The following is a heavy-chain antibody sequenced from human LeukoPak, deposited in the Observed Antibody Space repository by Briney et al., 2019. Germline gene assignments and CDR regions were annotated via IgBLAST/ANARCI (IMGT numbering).Heavy chain of an antibody. CDR1: GYTFTSYG. CDR2: ISAYNGNT. CDR3: VSDFWSGYYRPYYYGMDV. D-gene: IGHD3-3*01. Sequence: GASVKVSCKASGYTFTSYGISWVRQAPGQGLEWMGWISAYNGNTNYAQKLQGRVTMTTDTSTSTAYMELRSLRSDDTAVYYCVSDFWSGYYRPYYYGMDVWGQGTTVTVSS. J-gene: IGHJ6*02. V-gene: IGHV1-18*01.